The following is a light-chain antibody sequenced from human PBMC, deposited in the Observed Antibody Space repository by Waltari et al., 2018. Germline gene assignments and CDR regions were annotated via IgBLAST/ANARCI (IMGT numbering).Light chain of an antibody. Sequence: SYELTQQPSVPVSPGQKSTLPCSRDKLGLQYACWYQQRPGQSPVLVIYQDSKRPPVIPDRFSGSNSGNTATLTSSGTRAMDEVDYYCQAWDSSVVFGGGTKLTVL. CDR3: QAWDSSVV. J-gene: IGLJ2*01. CDR2: QDS. V-gene: IGLV3-1*01. CDR1: KLGLQY.